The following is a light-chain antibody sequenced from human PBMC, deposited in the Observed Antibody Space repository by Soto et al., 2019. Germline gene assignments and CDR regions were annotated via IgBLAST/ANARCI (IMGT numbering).Light chain of an antibody. Sequence: EIVLTQSPGTLSLSPGERAILSCRASQTISSSYLAWYQQKPGQAPRLVIYAASTRATGIPDKFSGSGSETDFTLTIRRLEPEDSAVYYWPQYGRSLWTFGQGTKV. CDR2: AAS. J-gene: IGKJ1*01. CDR3: PQYGRSLWT. V-gene: IGKV3-20*01. CDR1: QTISSSY.